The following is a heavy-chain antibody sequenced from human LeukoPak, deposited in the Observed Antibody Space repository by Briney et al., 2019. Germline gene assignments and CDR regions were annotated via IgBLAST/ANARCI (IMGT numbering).Heavy chain of an antibody. CDR3: AKDLIVGAKC. D-gene: IGHD1-26*01. CDR2: ISNGGGTA. Sequence: TGGSLRLSCAASGFTFSTYPMSWVRQAPGKGLQWVSAISNGGGTAYYADSVKGRFTISRDNSKNTLYLQMNSLRAEDTAVYYCAKDLIVGAKCWGQGTLVTVSS. J-gene: IGHJ4*02. CDR1: GFTFSTYP. V-gene: IGHV3-23*01.